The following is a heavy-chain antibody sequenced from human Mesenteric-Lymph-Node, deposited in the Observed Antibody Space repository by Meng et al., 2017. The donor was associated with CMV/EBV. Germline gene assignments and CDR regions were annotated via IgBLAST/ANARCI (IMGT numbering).Heavy chain of an antibody. CDR3: ARGRAAAGPFDY. V-gene: IGHV3-21*01. J-gene: IGHJ4*02. Sequence: GGSLRLSCAASGFTFSSYSMNWVRQAPGKGLEWVSSISISSSYIYYADSVKGRFTISRDNAKNSLYLQMNSLRAEDTAVYYCARGRAAAGPFDYWGQGTLVTVSS. CDR2: ISISSSYI. D-gene: IGHD6-13*01. CDR1: GFTFSSYS.